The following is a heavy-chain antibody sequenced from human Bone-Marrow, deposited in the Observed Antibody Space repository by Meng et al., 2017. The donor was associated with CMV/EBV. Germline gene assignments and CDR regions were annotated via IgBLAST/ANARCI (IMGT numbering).Heavy chain of an antibody. CDR1: GFTFSDYY. Sequence: GESLKISCAASGFTFSDYYMSWIRQAPGKGLEWVSYISSSGSTIYYADSVKGRFTISRDNAKNSVYLQMNGLRAEDTAVYYCAREYWGPEYWGQGTLVTVSS. CDR2: ISSSGSTI. J-gene: IGHJ4*02. D-gene: IGHD7-27*01. V-gene: IGHV3-11*04. CDR3: AREYWGPEY.